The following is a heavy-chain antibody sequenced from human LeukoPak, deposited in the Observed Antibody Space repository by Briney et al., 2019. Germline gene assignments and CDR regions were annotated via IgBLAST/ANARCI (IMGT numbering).Heavy chain of an antibody. CDR1: GFTFSSYC. CDR2: IKQDGSEK. Sequence: GGSLRLSCAASGFTFSSYCMSWVRQAPGKGLEWVANIKQDGSEKYYVDSVKGRFTISRDNAKNSLYLQMNSLRAEDTAVYYCARAVGATLGYYYYMDVWGKGTTVTISS. CDR3: ARAVGATLGYYYYMDV. J-gene: IGHJ6*03. D-gene: IGHD1-26*01. V-gene: IGHV3-7*01.